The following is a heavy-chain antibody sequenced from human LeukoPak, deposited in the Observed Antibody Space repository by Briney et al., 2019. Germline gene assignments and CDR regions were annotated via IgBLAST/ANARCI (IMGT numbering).Heavy chain of an antibody. CDR1: GFSFSSYA. CDR3: AKGSSSSRPHYFDF. J-gene: IGHJ4*02. D-gene: IGHD6-6*01. CDR2: ITDSGGST. V-gene: IGHV3-23*01. Sequence: GGSLRLSCAASGFSFSSYAMSWVRQAPGKGLEWVSAITDSGGSTYHADSVKGRFTISRDNSKNTLFLQMNSLRVEDTAIYYCAKGSSSSRPHYFDFWGQGTLVTVSS.